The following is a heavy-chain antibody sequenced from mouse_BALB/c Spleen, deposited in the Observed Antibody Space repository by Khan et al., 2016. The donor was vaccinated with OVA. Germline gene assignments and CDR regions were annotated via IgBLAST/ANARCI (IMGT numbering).Heavy chain of an antibody. D-gene: IGHD1-2*01. CDR2: ISPGSGDT. Sequence: QVQLKQSGAELARPGASVKLSCKASGYTFTDYYINWVKQRTGQGLEWIGEISPGSGDTYYNEKFKGKATLTAAKSSRTAYMQPSSLTSEASAVYFCARRNYYGYTFADWGQGTLVTVAA. CDR3: ARRNYYGYTFAD. J-gene: IGHJ3*01. CDR1: GYTFTDYY. V-gene: IGHV1-77*01.